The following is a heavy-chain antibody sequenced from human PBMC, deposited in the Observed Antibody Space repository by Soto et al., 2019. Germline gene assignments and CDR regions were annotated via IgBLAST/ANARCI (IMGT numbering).Heavy chain of an antibody. CDR2: IYYSGST. CDR3: AGQIWVRGVIVYYFDY. V-gene: IGHV4-59*08. J-gene: IGHJ4*02. Sequence: QVQLQESGPGLVKPSETLSLTCTVSGGSISSYYWSWIRQPPGKGLEWIGYIYYSGSTNYNPSLKGGVTISVDPSRNQFPRKLSSVPAEDTAVYYCAGQIWVRGVIVYYFDYWGQGTLFTVSS. CDR1: GGSISSYY. D-gene: IGHD3-10*01.